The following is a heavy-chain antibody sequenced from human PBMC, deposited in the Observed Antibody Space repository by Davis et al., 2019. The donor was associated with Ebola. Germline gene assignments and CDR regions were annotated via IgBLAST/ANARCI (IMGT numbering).Heavy chain of an antibody. V-gene: IGHV3-9*01. D-gene: IGHD3-22*01. J-gene: IGHJ4*02. CDR1: GFTFDDYA. CDR2: ISCNSGSI. Sequence: SLKISCAASGFTFDDYAMHWVRQAPGKGLEWVSGISCNSGSIGYADSVKGRFTISRDNAKNSLYLQMNSLRAEDTALYYCAKDPSSGLLDYFDYWGQGTLVTVSS. CDR3: AKDPSSGLLDYFDY.